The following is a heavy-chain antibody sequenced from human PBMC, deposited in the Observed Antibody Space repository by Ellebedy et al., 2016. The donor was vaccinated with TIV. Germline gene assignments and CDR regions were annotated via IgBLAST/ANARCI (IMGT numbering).Heavy chain of an antibody. D-gene: IGHD6-19*01. CDR3: ARDYDIAVAGTSYYGMDV. V-gene: IGHV3-23*01. CDR1: GFTFSSYA. J-gene: IGHJ6*02. CDR2: ISGSGGST. Sequence: GESLKISXAASGFTFSSYAMSWVRQAPGKGLEWVSAISGSGGSTYYADSVKGRFTISRDNSKNTLYLQMNSLRAEDTAVYYCARDYDIAVAGTSYYGMDVWGQGTTVTVSS.